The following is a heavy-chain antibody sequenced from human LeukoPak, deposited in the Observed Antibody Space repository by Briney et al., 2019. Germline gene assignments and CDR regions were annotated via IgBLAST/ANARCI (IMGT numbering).Heavy chain of an antibody. J-gene: IGHJ4*02. CDR2: INHSGST. CDR3: ASTSSHNN. CDR1: GGSFSGYY. V-gene: IGHV4-34*01. Sequence: SETLSLTRAVYGGSFSGYYWSWIRQPPGKGLEWIGEINHSGSTNYNPSLKSRVTISVDTSKNQFSLKLSSVTAADTAVYYCASTSSHNNWGQGTLVTVSS. D-gene: IGHD1-1*01.